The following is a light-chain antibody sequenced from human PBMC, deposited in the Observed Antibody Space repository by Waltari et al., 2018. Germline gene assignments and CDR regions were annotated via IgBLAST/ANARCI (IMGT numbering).Light chain of an antibody. Sequence: QAALTQPPSMSGSPGQSVTISCTGTSSDIGGYNRVSWYQQHPGKATKLMIYEVSQRPAGVSYRFSCSKSGNTSSLTISGLQAEDEADYYCSSYAGSNTLVFGGGTRLTVL. CDR3: SSYAGSNTLV. J-gene: IGLJ2*01. CDR1: SSDIGGYNR. V-gene: IGLV2-8*01. CDR2: EVS.